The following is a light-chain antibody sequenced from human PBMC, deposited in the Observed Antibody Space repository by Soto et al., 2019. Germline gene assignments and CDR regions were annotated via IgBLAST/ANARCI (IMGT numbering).Light chain of an antibody. J-gene: IGKJ1*01. V-gene: IGKV3-20*01. CDR2: GAS. CDR3: QQYHNSPPT. CDR1: QSVSSSY. Sequence: EIVLTQSPATVSLSPGERATLSCRASQSVSSSYLAWYQRKPGQAPRLLIYGASSRATGIPDRFSGGGSGTDFTLTISRLEPEDFAVYYCQQYHNSPPTFGQGTKVDI.